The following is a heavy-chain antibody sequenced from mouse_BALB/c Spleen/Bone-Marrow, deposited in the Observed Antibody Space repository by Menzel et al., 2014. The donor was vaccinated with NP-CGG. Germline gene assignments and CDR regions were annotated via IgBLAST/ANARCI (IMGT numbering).Heavy chain of an antibody. Sequence: EVQLQQSGTVLARPGASVKMSCKASGYSFTSYWMHWVKQRSGQGLEWIGAIYPGNSDTSYNQKFKGKAKLTAVTSATTAYMELSSLTNEDSAVYFCTRKVYYGNPLDYWGQGTTLTVSS. CDR3: TRKVYYGNPLDY. D-gene: IGHD2-1*01. CDR2: IYPGNSDT. V-gene: IGHV1-5*01. CDR1: GYSFTSYW. J-gene: IGHJ2*01.